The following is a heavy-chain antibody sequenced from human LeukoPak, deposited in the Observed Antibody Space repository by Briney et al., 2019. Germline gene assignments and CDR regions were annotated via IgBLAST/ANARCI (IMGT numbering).Heavy chain of an antibody. CDR2: ISAYNGNT. CDR1: GYTFTSYG. Sequence: ASVKVSCKASGYTFTSYGISWVRQAPGQGLEWMGWISAYNGNTNYAQKLQGRVTMTTDTSTSTAYMELRSLRSDDTAVYYCARDGGSYLYYYYYYGMDVWGQGPRSPSP. V-gene: IGHV1-18*01. J-gene: IGHJ6*02. CDR3: ARDGGSYLYYYYYYGMDV. D-gene: IGHD1-26*01.